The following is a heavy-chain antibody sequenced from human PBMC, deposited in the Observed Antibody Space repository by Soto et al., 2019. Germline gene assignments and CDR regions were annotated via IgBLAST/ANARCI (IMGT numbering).Heavy chain of an antibody. D-gene: IGHD2-2*01. CDR1: GFTFSTYV. V-gene: IGHV3-64*01. CDR2: ISSNGGST. J-gene: IGHJ5*02. CDR3: AREFGSTTTSRYGYNWFDP. Sequence: PGGSLRLSCAASGFTFSTYVMHWVRQAPGKGLEYVSSISSNGGSTYYANSVRGRFTISRDNSKSTLYLQMGSLRAEDMAVYYCAREFGSTTTSRYGYNWFDPWGQGTLVTVSS.